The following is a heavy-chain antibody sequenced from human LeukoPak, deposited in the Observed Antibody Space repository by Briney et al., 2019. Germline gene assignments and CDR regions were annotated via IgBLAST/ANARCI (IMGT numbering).Heavy chain of an antibody. CDR2: ISWDGGST. V-gene: IGHV3-43D*03. D-gene: IGHD5-18*01. CDR3: AKAGRGYSPIDY. J-gene: IGHJ4*02. CDR1: GFTFSSYG. Sequence: GGSLRLSCAASGFTFSSYGMSWVRQAPGKGLEWVSLISWDGGSTYYADSVKGRFTISRDNSKNSLYLQMNSLRAEDTALYYCAKAGRGYSPIDYWGQGTLVTVSS.